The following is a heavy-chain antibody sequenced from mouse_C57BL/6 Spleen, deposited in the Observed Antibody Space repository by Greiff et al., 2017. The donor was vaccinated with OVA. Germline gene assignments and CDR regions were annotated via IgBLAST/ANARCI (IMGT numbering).Heavy chain of an antibody. CDR1: GYTFTSYW. J-gene: IGHJ1*03. CDR3: ARRVITRYIDV. D-gene: IGHD2-2*01. Sequence: VQLQQPGAELVMPGASVKLSCKASGYTFTSYWMHWVKQRPGQGLEWIGEIDPSDSYTNYNQKFKGKSTLTVDKSYSTAYMQLSSLTSEDSAVYYCARRVITRYIDVWGTGTTVTVSS. CDR2: IDPSDSYT. V-gene: IGHV1-69*01.